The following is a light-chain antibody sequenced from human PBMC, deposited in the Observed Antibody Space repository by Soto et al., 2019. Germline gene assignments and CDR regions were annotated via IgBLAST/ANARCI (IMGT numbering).Light chain of an antibody. CDR1: QSLSTSY. CDR3: QNYGSSSLT. V-gene: IGKV3-20*01. Sequence: PGESATLSSTASQSLSTSYLAWYQQKPGQAPRLLTYGTSSRASGIPDRFSGSGSGTDFTLTISRLETEDLAVYYCQNYGSSSLTFGGGTTVEIK. CDR2: GTS. J-gene: IGKJ4*01.